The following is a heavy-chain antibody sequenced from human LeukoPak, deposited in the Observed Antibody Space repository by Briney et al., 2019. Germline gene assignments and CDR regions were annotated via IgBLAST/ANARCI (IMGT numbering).Heavy chain of an antibody. V-gene: IGHV1-46*01. CDR3: ARDQVGDIITFGGVFDY. CDR2: INSSGGST. D-gene: IGHD3-16*01. Sequence: ASVKVSCKASGYTFTSYYMHWVRQAPGQGLEWMGIINSSGGSTKYAHKFQGRVTMTRDTSTSTVYMEMSSLRAEDTAVYYCARDQVGDIITFGGVFDYWGQGTLVTVSS. J-gene: IGHJ4*02. CDR1: GYTFTSYY.